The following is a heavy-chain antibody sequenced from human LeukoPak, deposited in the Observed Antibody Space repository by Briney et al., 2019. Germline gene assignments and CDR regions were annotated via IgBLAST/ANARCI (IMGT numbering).Heavy chain of an antibody. CDR1: AGSIRSYH. V-gene: IGHV4-59*08. CDR2: IYYTGSS. CDR3: ARLQATTPDY. Sequence: PSETLSLTCTVSAGSIRSYHWNWIRQSPGRGLEWIGYIYYTGSSNYSPSLKSRVTISVDTSKNQFSLKLSSVTAADTAVYYCARLQATTPDYWGQGTLVTVPS. J-gene: IGHJ4*02. D-gene: IGHD4-17*01.